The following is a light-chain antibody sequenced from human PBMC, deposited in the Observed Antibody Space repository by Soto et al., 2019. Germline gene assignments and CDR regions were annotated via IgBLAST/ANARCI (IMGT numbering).Light chain of an antibody. CDR1: QRVRSSY. CDR3: QRYGSLPPFT. CDR2: GAS. V-gene: IGKV3-20*01. Sequence: EVELTESPGTLSFSPRERATLSCRASQRVRSSYLAWYQQKPGQAPRLLIYGASSRATGIPDRFSGSGSGTDFTLTISILEPEDFAVYFCQRYGSLPPFTFGQGTNVDIK. J-gene: IGKJ2*01.